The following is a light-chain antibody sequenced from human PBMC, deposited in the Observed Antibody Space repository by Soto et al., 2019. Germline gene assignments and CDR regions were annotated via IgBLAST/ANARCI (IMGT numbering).Light chain of an antibody. CDR3: SSYTSSSTDVV. V-gene: IGLV2-14*03. CDR2: DVS. J-gene: IGLJ2*01. Sequence: QSVLTQPASVSGSPGQSITISCTGTSSDIGAYNYVSWYQQHPGKAPKLMICDVSDRPSGVSIRFSGSKSGNTASLTISGRQAEDEADYYCSSYTSSSTDVVFGGGTKLTVL. CDR1: SSDIGAYNY.